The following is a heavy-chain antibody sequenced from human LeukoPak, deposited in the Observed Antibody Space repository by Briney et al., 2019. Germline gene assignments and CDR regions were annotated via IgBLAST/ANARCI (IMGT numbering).Heavy chain of an antibody. Sequence: SETLSLTCTVSGGSISSGSYHWGWIRQPAGKGLQWIGRIYTSGSTNYNPSLKSRVTISVATSKSQFSLKLNSVTAADTAVYYCARAGDLDAFDIWGQRTMVTVSS. CDR1: GGSISSGSYH. D-gene: IGHD1-1*01. CDR2: IYTSGST. V-gene: IGHV4-61*02. J-gene: IGHJ3*02. CDR3: ARAGDLDAFDI.